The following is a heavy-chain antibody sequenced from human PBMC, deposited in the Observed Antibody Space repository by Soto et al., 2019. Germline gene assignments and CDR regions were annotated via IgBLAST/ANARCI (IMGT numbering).Heavy chain of an antibody. CDR1: GGSFSDNS. J-gene: IGHJ6*02. CDR3: ARGFNKRFLSTIYHYGMDV. V-gene: IGHV4-34*01. Sequence: PSETLSLTCAVYGGSFSDNSWTWIRQPPGRGLEWIGEINRSGSTRYRSYLKSRLIISVDTSKNQFSLNLSSVTAANTAIYYCARGFNKRFLSTIYHYGMDVWGQGTTVTVSS. CDR2: INRSGST. D-gene: IGHD3-3*01.